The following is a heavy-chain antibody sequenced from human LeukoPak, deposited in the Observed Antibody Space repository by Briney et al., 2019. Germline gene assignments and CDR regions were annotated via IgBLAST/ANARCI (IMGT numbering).Heavy chain of an antibody. J-gene: IGHJ5*02. Sequence: SETLSLTCTVSGGSISSYYWSWIRQPPGKGLEWIGYIYYSGSTNYNPPLKSRVTISVDTSKNQFSLKLSSVTAADTAVYYCASHSGVADDWFDPWGQGTLVTVSS. D-gene: IGHD6-19*01. CDR1: GGSISSYY. CDR2: IYYSGST. CDR3: ASHSGVADDWFDP. V-gene: IGHV4-59*01.